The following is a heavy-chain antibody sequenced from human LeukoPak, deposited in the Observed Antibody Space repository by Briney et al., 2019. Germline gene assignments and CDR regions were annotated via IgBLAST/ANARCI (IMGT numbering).Heavy chain of an antibody. V-gene: IGHV4-34*01. J-gene: IGHJ4*02. Sequence: SETLSLTCAVHGGSFSGFYWTWIRQSPGKGLEWIGEVDHSGSANSNPSLKSRVTISVDRSKSQFPLNLVSLTAADTAAYYCARGHSTSGFDYWDQGALVTVSS. CDR1: GGSFSGFY. CDR2: VDHSGSA. D-gene: IGHD2-2*01. CDR3: ARGHSTSGFDY.